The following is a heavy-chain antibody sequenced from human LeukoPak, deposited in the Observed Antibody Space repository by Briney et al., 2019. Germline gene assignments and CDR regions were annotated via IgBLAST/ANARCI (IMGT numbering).Heavy chain of an antibody. Sequence: GGSLRLSCAASGSTFSSYAMSWVGQAPGKGLEWVSAISGSGGSTYYADSVKGRFTISRDNSKNTLYLQMNSLRAEDTAVYYCAKDRLRLAYFDLWGRGTLVTVSS. CDR3: AKDRLRLAYFDL. D-gene: IGHD5/OR15-5a*01. J-gene: IGHJ2*01. CDR1: GSTFSSYA. V-gene: IGHV3-23*01. CDR2: ISGSGGST.